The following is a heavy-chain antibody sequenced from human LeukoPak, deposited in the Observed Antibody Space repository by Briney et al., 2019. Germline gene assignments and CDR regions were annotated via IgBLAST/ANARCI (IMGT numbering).Heavy chain of an antibody. V-gene: IGHV4-34*01. CDR3: APRGDIEHSYVYGKWFDP. Sequence: SETLSLTCAVYGGSFSAYYRTWIRQPPGKGLEWIGEINHSGSSNYNSSLRSRVTISVDTSYKQFSLRLSSVTAADTAVYYCAPRGDIEHSYVYGKWFDPWGQGTRVTVSS. J-gene: IGHJ5*02. CDR2: INHSGSS. CDR1: GGSFSAYY. D-gene: IGHD5-18*01.